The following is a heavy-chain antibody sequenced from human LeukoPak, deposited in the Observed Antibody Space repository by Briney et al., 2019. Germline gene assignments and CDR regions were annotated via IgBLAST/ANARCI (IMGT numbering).Heavy chain of an antibody. CDR3: ARGYDFWSGYYPHRYYFDY. J-gene: IGHJ4*02. CDR2: IYYSGST. D-gene: IGHD3-3*01. V-gene: IGHV4-59*01. Sequence: SETLSLTCTVSGGSISSYYWSWIRQPPGKGLEWIGYIYYSGSTNYNPSLKSRVTISVGTSENQFSLKLSSVTAADTAVYYCARGYDFWSGYYPHRYYFDYWGQGTLVTVSS. CDR1: GGSISSYY.